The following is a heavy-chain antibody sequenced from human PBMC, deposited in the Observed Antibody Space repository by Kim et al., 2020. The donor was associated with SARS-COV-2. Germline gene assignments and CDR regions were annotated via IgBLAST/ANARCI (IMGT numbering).Heavy chain of an antibody. Sequence: SETLSLTCTVSGASITTGDYYWSWIRQSPGKGLEWIGYIYYSVATSYNPSLKSRVTISVDTSKNQLSLKLSSVTATYTAVYYCARDMVGPGGYWGQRTLVTVSS. D-gene: IGHD1-26*01. CDR3: ARDMVGPGGY. CDR2: IYYSVAT. V-gene: IGHV4-30-4*01. J-gene: IGHJ4*02. CDR1: GASITTGDYY.